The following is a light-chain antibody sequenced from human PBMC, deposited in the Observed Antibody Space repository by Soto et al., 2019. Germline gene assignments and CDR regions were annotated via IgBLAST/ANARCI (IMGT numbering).Light chain of an antibody. J-gene: IGKJ1*01. CDR1: QSINTW. CDR2: DGS. CDR3: QQYKTYSRT. V-gene: IGKV1-5*03. Sequence: DIQMTQSPSTLSASVGDRIIITCRASQSINTWLAWYQQKPGEAPKLLIYDGSTLERGVPSRFSGSGSGTEFTPTISRLQPDDFATFYCQQYKTYSRTFGQGTKVEV.